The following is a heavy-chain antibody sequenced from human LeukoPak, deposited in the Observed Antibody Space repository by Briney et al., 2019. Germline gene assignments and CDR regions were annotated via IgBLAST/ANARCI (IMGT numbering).Heavy chain of an antibody. CDR1: GGSISSGDYY. D-gene: IGHD4-17*01. CDR3: AREGTTVTTREWFDP. Sequence: SETLSLTCTVSGGSISSGDYYWSWIRQPPGKGLEWIGYIYYSGSTYYNPSLKSRVSISVDTSKNHFSLKLSSVTAADTAVYYCAREGTTVTTREWFDPWGQGTLVTVSS. CDR2: IYYSGST. J-gene: IGHJ5*02. V-gene: IGHV4-30-4*08.